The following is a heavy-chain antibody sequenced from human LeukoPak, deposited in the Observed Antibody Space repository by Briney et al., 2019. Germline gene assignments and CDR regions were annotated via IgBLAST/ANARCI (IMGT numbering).Heavy chain of an antibody. CDR3: ARDHDFWSGPFDV. CDR1: GFTFGDYS. V-gene: IGHV3-49*04. D-gene: IGHD3-3*01. CDR2: IRRKGYGGTT. Sequence: GGSLRLSCIASGFTFGDYSLSWVRQDPEKGLEWVGFIRRKGYGGTTEYAPSVKGRFIISRDDSKSTAYLQMNSLKTEDTAVYYCARDHDFWSGPFDVWGKGTTVTVSS. J-gene: IGHJ6*04.